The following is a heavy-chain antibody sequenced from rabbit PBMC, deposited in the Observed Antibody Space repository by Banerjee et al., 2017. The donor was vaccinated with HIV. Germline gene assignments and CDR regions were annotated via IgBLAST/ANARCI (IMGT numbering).Heavy chain of an antibody. D-gene: IGHD5-1*01. Sequence: QSLEESGGDLVKPGASLTLTCTASGFSFSSSYYMCWVRQAPGKGLEWIGIIDTGKGSTDYASWVNGRFTISNDNAQSTVYLQMDSLTAADTATYFCAREIPATGSYELWGPGTLVTVS. CDR1: GFSFSSSYY. CDR2: IDTGKGST. V-gene: IGHV1S40*01. J-gene: IGHJ6*01. CDR3: AREIPATGSYEL.